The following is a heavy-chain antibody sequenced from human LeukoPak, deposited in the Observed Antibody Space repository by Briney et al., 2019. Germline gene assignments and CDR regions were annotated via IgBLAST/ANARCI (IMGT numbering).Heavy chain of an antibody. CDR2: ISAYNGNT. D-gene: IGHD5-18*01. CDR1: SYTFTNYA. V-gene: IGHV1-18*01. CDR3: ARERGYSYGTGYYYMDV. J-gene: IGHJ6*03. Sequence: ASVKVSCKASSYTFTNYAFTWVRQAPGQGLEWMGWISAYNGNTNYAQKLQGRVTMTTDTSTSTAYMELRSLRSDDTAVYYCARERGYSYGTGYYYMDVWGKGTTVTISS.